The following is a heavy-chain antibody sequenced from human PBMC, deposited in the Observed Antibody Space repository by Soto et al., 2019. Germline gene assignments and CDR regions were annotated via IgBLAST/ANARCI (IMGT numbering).Heavy chain of an antibody. CDR3: AKDKEGSGPPKAFDY. Sequence: GGSLRLSCAASGFTFSSYAMSWVRQAPGKGLEWVSAISGSGGSTYYSDSVKGRFTISRDNSKNTLYLQMNSLRAEDTAVYYCAKDKEGSGPPKAFDYWGQGTLVTVSS. CDR1: GFTFSSYA. D-gene: IGHD3-3*01. V-gene: IGHV3-23*01. J-gene: IGHJ4*02. CDR2: ISGSGGST.